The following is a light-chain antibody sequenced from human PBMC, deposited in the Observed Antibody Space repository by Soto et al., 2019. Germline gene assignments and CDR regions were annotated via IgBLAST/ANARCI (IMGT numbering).Light chain of an antibody. CDR1: TGAVTSGNY. CDR3: RLYYGGTHLM. Sequence: QAVVTQVPSLTGSPGGTVTLTCACSTGAVTSGNYPSWFQQKPGQAPRTLIYTTDDKHSWTPARFSGSLLGGNAALTLSGVLPEDEAEYYFRLYYGGTHLMFGGGTKVTVL. V-gene: IGLV7-43*01. CDR2: TTD. J-gene: IGLJ3*02.